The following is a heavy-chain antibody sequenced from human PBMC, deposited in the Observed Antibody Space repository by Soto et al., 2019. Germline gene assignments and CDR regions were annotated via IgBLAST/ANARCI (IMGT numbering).Heavy chain of an antibody. Sequence: SETLSLTCTVSGGSISSYYWGWIRQPPGKGLEWIGSIYYSGSTYYNPSLKSRVTISVDTSKNQFSLKLSSVTAADTAVYYCARADLPGIAVAGTFDYWGQGTLVTVSS. CDR2: IYYSGST. CDR3: ARADLPGIAVAGTFDY. V-gene: IGHV4-39*01. J-gene: IGHJ4*02. CDR1: GGSISSYY. D-gene: IGHD6-19*01.